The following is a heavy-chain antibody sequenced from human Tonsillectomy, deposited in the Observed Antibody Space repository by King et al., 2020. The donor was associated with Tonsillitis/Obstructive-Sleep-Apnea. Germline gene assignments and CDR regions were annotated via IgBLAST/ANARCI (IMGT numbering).Heavy chain of an antibody. D-gene: IGHD2-2*01. J-gene: IGHJ1*01. Sequence: VQLVESGGGVVQPGRSLRLSCAASGFTFSSHGMHWVRQAPGKGLEWVAAIWYDGSNKYYADSVKGRFTISRDNSKNTLYLQMNSLRDEDTAVYYCARETCSSTRCYDAEGEHFQHWGQGTLVTVSS. CDR3: ARETCSSTRCYDAEGEHFQH. V-gene: IGHV3-33*01. CDR1: GFTFSSHG. CDR2: IWYDGSNK.